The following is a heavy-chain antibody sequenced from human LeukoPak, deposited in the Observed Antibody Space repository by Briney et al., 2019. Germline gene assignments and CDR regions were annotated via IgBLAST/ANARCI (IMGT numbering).Heavy chain of an antibody. D-gene: IGHD4-17*01. V-gene: IGHV3-21*01. CDR1: GCFTSSYS. CDR2: ISSSSSYI. J-gene: IGHJ4*02. CDR3: ARDVPWDYGDYVGYFDF. Sequence: PAGSLRLSCAASGCFTSSYSMNWVRQAPGEGLEWVSSISSSSSYICYADSVKGRFTISRDNAKNSLYLQMNSLRAEDTAVYYCARDVPWDYGDYVGYFDFWGQGTLVTVSS.